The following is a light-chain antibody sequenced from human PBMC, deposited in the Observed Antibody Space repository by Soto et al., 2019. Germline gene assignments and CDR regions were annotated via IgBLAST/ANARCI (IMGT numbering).Light chain of an antibody. CDR2: DAS. Sequence: AIQLTQSPSSLSSSVGDRVTITCRASQGISSVLAWCQQNPGKAPKLLIYDASSLKSGVPSRFGGSGSGTDFTLTISSLHPEDFATYYCQQFKDYPITFGQGTRLDIK. CDR1: QGISSV. CDR3: QQFKDYPIT. J-gene: IGKJ5*01. V-gene: IGKV1D-13*01.